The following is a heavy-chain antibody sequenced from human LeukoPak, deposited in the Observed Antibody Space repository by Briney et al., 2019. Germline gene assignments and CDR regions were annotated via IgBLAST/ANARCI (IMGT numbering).Heavy chain of an antibody. CDR3: ARGRGARSSRWYNWFDP. V-gene: IGHV4-34*01. J-gene: IGHJ5*02. CDR1: GGSFGAYY. CDR2: INHSGST. Sequence: SETLSLTCAVYGGSFGAYYWSWIRQPPGKGLEWIGEINHSGSTNYNPSLKSRVTISIDTSKNQFSLETSSVTAADTAVYYCARGRGARSSRWYNWFDPWGQGTLVTAYS. D-gene: IGHD6-13*01.